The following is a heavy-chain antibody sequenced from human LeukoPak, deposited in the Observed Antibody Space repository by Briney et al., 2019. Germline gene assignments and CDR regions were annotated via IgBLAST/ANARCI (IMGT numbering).Heavy chain of an antibody. J-gene: IGHJ4*02. CDR1: GLSLSTSGMC. CDR3: ARGPYCGGDCAIDY. V-gene: IGHV2-70*11. D-gene: IGHD2-21*02. Sequence: SGPALVKPTQTLTLTCTFSGLSLSTSGMCVSWIRQPPGKALEWLARIDWDDDKYYSTSLKTRLTISKDTSKNQVVLAMTNMDPVDTATYYCARGPYCGGDCAIDYWGQGTLVTVSS. CDR2: IDWDDDK.